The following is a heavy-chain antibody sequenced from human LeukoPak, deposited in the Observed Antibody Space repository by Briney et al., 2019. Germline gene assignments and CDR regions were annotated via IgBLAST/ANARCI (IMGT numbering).Heavy chain of an antibody. V-gene: IGHV4-59*11. CDR3: AREGSDYDAFDI. CDR1: GGSISSHY. J-gene: IGHJ3*02. Sequence: SETLSLTCTVSGGSISSHYWTWIRQPPGKGLEWIGYIYYSGSTKYNPSLKSRVTISVDTSKNQLSLKLSSVTAADTAVYYCAREGSDYDAFDIWGQGTMVTVSS. CDR2: IYYSGST. D-gene: IGHD1-26*01.